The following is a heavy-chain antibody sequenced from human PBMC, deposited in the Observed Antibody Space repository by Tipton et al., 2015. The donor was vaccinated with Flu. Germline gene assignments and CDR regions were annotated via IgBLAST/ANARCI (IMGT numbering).Heavy chain of an antibody. J-gene: IGHJ4*02. CDR1: GGSIRSNSHY. Sequence: TLSLTCTVSGGSIRSNSHYWGWIRQPPGKGLEWIGSIYYSGSAYYNPSLKSRVTMSIDTSKNQFSLKVTSVTAADTAVYYCARGARIPYYFNYWGPGTLVTVSS. CDR3: ARGARIPYYFNY. CDR2: IYYSGSA. D-gene: IGHD2-2*01. V-gene: IGHV4-39*07.